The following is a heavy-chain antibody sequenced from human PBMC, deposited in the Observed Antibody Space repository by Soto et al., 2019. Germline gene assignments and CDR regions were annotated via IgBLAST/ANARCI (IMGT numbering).Heavy chain of an antibody. CDR2: ISGSGGST. Sequence: EVQLLESGGGLVQPGGSLRLSCAASGFTFSSYAMSWVRQAPGKGLEWVSAISGSGGSTYYADSVTGRFTISRDNSKNPLYLQMTSLRAEDTAVYYCAKGIRELLDAFDICGQGTMVTVSS. CDR1: GFTFSSYA. D-gene: IGHD2-15*01. V-gene: IGHV3-23*01. CDR3: AKGIRELLDAFDI. J-gene: IGHJ3*02.